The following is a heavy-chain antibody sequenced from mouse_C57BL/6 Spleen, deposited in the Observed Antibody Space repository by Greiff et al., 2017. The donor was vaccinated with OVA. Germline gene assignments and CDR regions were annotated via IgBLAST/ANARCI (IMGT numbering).Heavy chain of an antibody. CDR1: GYTFTDYN. V-gene: IGHV1-22*01. J-gene: IGHJ4*01. D-gene: IGHD2-4*01. CDR3: AYDYDADYYAMDY. Sequence: EVQLQQSGPELVKPGASVKMSCKASGYTFTDYNMHWVKQSHGKSLEWIGYINPNNGGTSYNQKFKGKATLTVNKSSSTAYMELRSLTSEDSAVYYCAYDYDADYYAMDYWGQGTSVTVSS. CDR2: INPNNGGT.